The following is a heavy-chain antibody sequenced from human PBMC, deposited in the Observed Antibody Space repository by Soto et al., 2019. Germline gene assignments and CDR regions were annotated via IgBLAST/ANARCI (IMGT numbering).Heavy chain of an antibody. V-gene: IGHV1-3*01. CDR1: GYTFTSYA. D-gene: IGHD2-21*02. J-gene: IGHJ4*02. Sequence: QVQLVQSGAEVKKPGASVKVSCKASGYTFTSYAMHWVRQAPGQRLEWMGWINAGNGNTKYSQKVQGRVTITRDTTAGTVYMELMSLSSAAMSVCSWVGSIVVVTAADYWGQGTLVTVSS. CDR3: VGSIVVVTAADY. CDR2: INAGNGNT.